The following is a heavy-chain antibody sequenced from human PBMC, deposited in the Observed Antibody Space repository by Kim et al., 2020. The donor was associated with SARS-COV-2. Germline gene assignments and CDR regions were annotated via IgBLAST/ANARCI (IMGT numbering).Heavy chain of an antibody. CDR3: ARGFRYYYDSSGYQGDFDP. CDR1: GGSFSGYY. D-gene: IGHD3-22*01. J-gene: IGHJ5*02. Sequence: SETLSLTCAVYGGSFSGYYWSWIRQPPGKGLEWIGEINHSGSTNYNPSLKSRVTISVDTSKNQFSLKLSSVTAADTAVYYCARGFRYYYDSSGYQGDFDPWGQGTLVTVSS. V-gene: IGHV4-34*01. CDR2: INHSGST.